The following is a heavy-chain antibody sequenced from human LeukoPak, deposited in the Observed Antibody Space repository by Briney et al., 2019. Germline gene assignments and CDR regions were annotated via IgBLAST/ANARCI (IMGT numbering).Heavy chain of an antibody. D-gene: IGHD2-2*01. CDR1: GYTFTSYG. CDR2: ISAYNGNT. Sequence: AASVKVSCKASGYTFTSYGISWVRQAPGQGLEWMGWISAYNGNTNYAQKLQGRVTMTTDTSTSTAYMELRSLRSDDTAVYYCARGQRRVRYCSSTSCQKSAFDIWGQGTMVTVSS. V-gene: IGHV1-18*01. CDR3: ARGQRRVRYCSSTSCQKSAFDI. J-gene: IGHJ3*02.